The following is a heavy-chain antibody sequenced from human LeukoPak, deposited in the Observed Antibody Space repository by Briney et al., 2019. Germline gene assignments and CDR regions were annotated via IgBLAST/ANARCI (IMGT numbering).Heavy chain of an antibody. Sequence: ASVKVSCKASGYTFTSYAMHWVRQAPGQRLEWMGWINAGNGNTKYSQKFQGRVTITRDTSASTAYMELSSLRSEDTAVYYCARDGSSSWTPDYWGQGTLVTVS. CDR3: ARDGSSSWTPDY. CDR1: GYTFTSYA. V-gene: IGHV1-3*01. D-gene: IGHD6-13*01. J-gene: IGHJ4*02. CDR2: INAGNGNT.